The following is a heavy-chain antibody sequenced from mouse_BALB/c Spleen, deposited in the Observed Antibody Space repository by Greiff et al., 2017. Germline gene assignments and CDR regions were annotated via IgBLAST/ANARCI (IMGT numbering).Heavy chain of an antibody. V-gene: IGHV1S81*02. D-gene: IGHD2-1*01. J-gene: IGHJ3*01. CDR3: ARDLYYGNYRFAY. Sequence: VQLQQSGAELVKPGASVKLSCKASGYTFTSYWMHWVKQRPGQGLEWIGEINPSNGRTNYNEKFKSKATLTVDKSSSTAYMQLSSLTSEDSAVYYCARDLYYGNYRFAYWGQGTLVTVSA. CDR2: INPSNGRT. CDR1: GYTFTSYW.